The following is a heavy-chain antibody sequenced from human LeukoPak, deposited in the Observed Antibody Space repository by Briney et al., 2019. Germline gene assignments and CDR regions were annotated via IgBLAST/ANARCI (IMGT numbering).Heavy chain of an antibody. J-gene: IGHJ4*02. CDR1: GGSFSGYY. V-gene: IGHV4-34*01. D-gene: IGHD3-22*01. CDR2: INHSGST. CDR3: AREAKYYYEP. Sequence: SETLSLTCAVYGGSFSGYYWSWIRQPPGKGLEWIGEINHSGSTNYNPSLKSRVTISVDTSKNQFSLKPSSVTAADTAVYYCAREAKYYYEPWGQGTLVTVSS.